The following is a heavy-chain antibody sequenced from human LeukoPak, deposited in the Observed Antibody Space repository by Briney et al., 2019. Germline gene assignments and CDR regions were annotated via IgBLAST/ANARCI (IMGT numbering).Heavy chain of an antibody. CDR2: ISYSGST. CDR1: GDSLSPYY. D-gene: IGHD3-10*01. Sequence: SETLSLTCTVSGDSLSPYYWGWIRQPPGKGLEWLGYISYSGSTNYNPSLKSRVTFSVATSKNQFFLDLSSVTAADTAVYYCARGYGSGREIDYWGQGTLVTVSS. V-gene: IGHV4-59*01. J-gene: IGHJ4*02. CDR3: ARGYGSGREIDY.